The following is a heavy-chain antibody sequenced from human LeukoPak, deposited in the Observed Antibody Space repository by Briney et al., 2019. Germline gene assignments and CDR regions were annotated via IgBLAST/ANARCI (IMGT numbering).Heavy chain of an antibody. Sequence: GGSPRLSCAASGFTVSSNYMSWVRQAPGKGLEWVSIIYSSGSTYYADSVKGRFTISRDNSKNTLYLQMNSLRAEDTAVYHCAREALGGGGYWGQGTLVTVSS. D-gene: IGHD3-10*01. V-gene: IGHV3-66*01. CDR2: IYSSGST. J-gene: IGHJ4*02. CDR1: GFTVSSNY. CDR3: AREALGGGGY.